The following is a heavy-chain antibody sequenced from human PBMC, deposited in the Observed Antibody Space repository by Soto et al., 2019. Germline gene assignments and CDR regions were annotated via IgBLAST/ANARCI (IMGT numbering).Heavy chain of an antibody. Sequence: SETLSLTCPVSSDSMTSYYWTWIRQPPGKGLECIGYIYHSGITNYNPSLKSRVTISQDTSKNQFSLRPSSVTSADPALSYSARMSLFYFFDPWGQGTLETVSS. D-gene: IGHD3-9*01. J-gene: IGHJ4*01. CDR2: IYHSGIT. CDR3: ARMSLFYFFDP. V-gene: IGHV4-59*01. CDR1: SDSMTSYY.